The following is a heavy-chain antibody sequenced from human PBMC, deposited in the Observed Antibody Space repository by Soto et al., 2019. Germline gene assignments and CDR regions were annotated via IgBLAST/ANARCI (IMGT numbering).Heavy chain of an antibody. CDR2: IYHSGST. D-gene: IGHD5-18*01. CDR1: GGSISSSNW. V-gene: IGHV4-4*02. J-gene: IGHJ4*01. Sequence: SETLSLTCAVSGGSISSSNWWSWVRQPPGKGLEWIGEIYHSGSTNYNPSLKSRVTISVDKSKNQFSLKLSSVTAADTAVYYCARVPETAMLPFDYWGHGTLVTVSS. CDR3: ARVPETAMLPFDY.